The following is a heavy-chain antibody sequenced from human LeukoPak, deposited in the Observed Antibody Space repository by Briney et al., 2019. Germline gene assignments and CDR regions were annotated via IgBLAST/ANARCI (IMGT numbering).Heavy chain of an antibody. Sequence: ASVKVSCKASGYTFTSCDINWVRQATGQGLEWMGWMNPNSGNTGYAQKFQGRVTMTRNTSISTAYMELSSLRSEDTAVYYCARAEEGGSSSYYVFDYWGQGTLVTVSS. CDR1: GYTFTSCD. CDR3: ARAEEGGSSSYYVFDY. CDR2: MNPNSGNT. V-gene: IGHV1-8*01. D-gene: IGHD6-13*01. J-gene: IGHJ4*02.